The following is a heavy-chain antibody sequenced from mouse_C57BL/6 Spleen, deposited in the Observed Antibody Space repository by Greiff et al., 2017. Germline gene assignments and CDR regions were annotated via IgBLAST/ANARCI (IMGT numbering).Heavy chain of an antibody. CDR1: GFNITDYD. CDR3: AMGFCNDYEGEDFDV. Sequence: EVQLQQSGPELVKPGASVKLSCTASGFNITDYDMNWVKQRTEQGLEWIGRIDPEDGGTKYAPKFQGKATLTVDTSSSTAYLQLSSLTSEDTAVYYCAMGFCNDYEGEDFDVWGTGTTVTVSS. J-gene: IGHJ1*03. CDR2: IDPEDGGT. V-gene: IGHV14-2*01. D-gene: IGHD2-4*01.